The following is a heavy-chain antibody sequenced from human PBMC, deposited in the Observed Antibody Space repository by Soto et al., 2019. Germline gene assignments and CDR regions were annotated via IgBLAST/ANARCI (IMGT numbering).Heavy chain of an antibody. CDR1: GGSISSGGYS. Sequence: QLQLQESGSGLVKPSQTLSLTCAVSGGSISSGGYSWSWIRQPPGKGLEWIGYIYHSGSTYYNPSLKSRVTISVDRSKNQFSLTLSSVTAADTAVYYCARDRKGKAAGGMDVWGQGTTVTVSS. V-gene: IGHV4-30-2*01. D-gene: IGHD6-25*01. CDR3: ARDRKGKAAGGMDV. CDR2: IYHSGST. J-gene: IGHJ6*02.